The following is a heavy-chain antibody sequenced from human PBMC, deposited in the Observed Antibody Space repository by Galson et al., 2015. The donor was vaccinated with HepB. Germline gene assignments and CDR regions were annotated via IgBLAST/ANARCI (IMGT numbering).Heavy chain of an antibody. CDR1: GFTFSSYA. V-gene: IGHV3-30*04. J-gene: IGHJ4*02. D-gene: IGHD2-15*01. CDR3: ARAYRSVVVVAATPFDY. Sequence: SQRLSCAASGFTFSSYAMHWVRQAPGKGLEWVAVISYDGSNKYYADSVKGRFTISRDNSKNTLYLQMNSLRAEDTAVYYCARAYRSVVVVAATPFDYWGQGTLVTVSS. CDR2: ISYDGSNK.